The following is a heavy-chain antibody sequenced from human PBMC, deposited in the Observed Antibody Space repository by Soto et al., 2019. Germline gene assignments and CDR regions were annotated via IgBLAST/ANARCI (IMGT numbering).Heavy chain of an antibody. CDR3: ASSQAAAGIFFDY. J-gene: IGHJ4*02. CDR1: GYSFIDYW. CDR2: IDPSDSYT. Sequence: GESLKISCKGSGYSFIDYWISWVRQMPGKGLEWMGRIDPSDSYTNYSPSFQGHVTISADKSISTAYLQWSSLKASDTAMYYCASSQAAAGIFFDYWGQGTLVTVSS. D-gene: IGHD6-13*01. V-gene: IGHV5-10-1*01.